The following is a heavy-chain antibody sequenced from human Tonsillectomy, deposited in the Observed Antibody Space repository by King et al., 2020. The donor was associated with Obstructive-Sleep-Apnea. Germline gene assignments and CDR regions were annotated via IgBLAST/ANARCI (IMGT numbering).Heavy chain of an antibody. Sequence: QVQLVESGGGVVQPGRSLRLSCAASGFTFSSDGMHWVRQAPGKGLEWVAVISYDGSNKYYADSVKGRFTISRDNSKNTLYLQMNSLSAEDTAVYYCAKDLPTIVVVPAAIGSGFDSWGQGTLVTVSS. CDR2: ISYDGSNK. J-gene: IGHJ4*02. CDR1: GFTFSSDG. D-gene: IGHD2-2*02. V-gene: IGHV3-30*18. CDR3: AKDLPTIVVVPAAIGSGFDS.